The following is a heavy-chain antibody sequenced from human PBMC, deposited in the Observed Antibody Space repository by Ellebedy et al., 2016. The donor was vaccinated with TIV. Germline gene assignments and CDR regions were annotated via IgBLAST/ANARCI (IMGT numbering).Heavy chain of an antibody. CDR3: ARDPRITMIVVVPIYFDY. CDR1: GFTFSSYA. CDR2: IRGSGDST. V-gene: IGHV3-23*01. D-gene: IGHD3-22*01. J-gene: IGHJ4*02. Sequence: GESLKISCAASGFTFSSYAMSWVRQAPGKGLEWVSSIRGSGDSTYYADSVRGRFTISRDNSKNTLYLQMNSLRAEDTAVYYCARDPRITMIVVVPIYFDYWGQGTLVTVSS.